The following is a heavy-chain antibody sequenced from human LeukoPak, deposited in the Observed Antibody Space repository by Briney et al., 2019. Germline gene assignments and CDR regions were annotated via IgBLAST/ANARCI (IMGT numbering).Heavy chain of an antibody. CDR1: GFTVSSNY. J-gene: IGHJ3*02. D-gene: IGHD4-11*01. CDR2: IYSGGST. Sequence: GGSLRLSCAASGFTVSSNYMSWVRQAPGKGLEWVSVIYSGGSTYYADSVKGRFTISRHNSKNTLYLQMNSLRAEDTAMYYCARGKGVTTNAFDIWGQGTMVTVSS. CDR3: ARGKGVTTNAFDI. V-gene: IGHV3-53*04.